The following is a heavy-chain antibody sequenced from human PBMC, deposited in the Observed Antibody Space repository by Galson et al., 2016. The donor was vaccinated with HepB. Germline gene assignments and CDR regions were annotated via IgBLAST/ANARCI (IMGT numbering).Heavy chain of an antibody. V-gene: IGHV3-23*01. CDR1: GFPFNTYA. Sequence: SLRLSCAASGFPFNTYAMTWVRQAPGKGLEWVSGVSGHAGSTYYADSVKGRFAISRDNFKNTLYLQMNSLRADDTAVYYCAKANNIMVTLGVFLDTWGQGTLVTVSS. CDR3: AKANNIMVTLGVFLDT. D-gene: IGHD2-21*02. CDR2: VSGHAGST. J-gene: IGHJ1*01.